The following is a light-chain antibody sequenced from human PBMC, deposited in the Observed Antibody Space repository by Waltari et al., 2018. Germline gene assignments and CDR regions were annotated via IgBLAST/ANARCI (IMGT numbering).Light chain of an antibody. CDR1: RNIREW. CDR2: KAS. Sequence: DIEMTQSPPTLSASVGDRVTISCRASRNIREWLAWYRQRPGTAPELLISKASVLENGVSSRFSGRASAAEFTLTISSLQPDDVATYYCQQYYTSSQTFGHGTKVEIK. V-gene: IGKV1-5*03. J-gene: IGKJ1*01. CDR3: QQYYTSSQT.